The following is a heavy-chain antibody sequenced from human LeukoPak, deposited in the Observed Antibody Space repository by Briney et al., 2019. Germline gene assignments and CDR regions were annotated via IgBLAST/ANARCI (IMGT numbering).Heavy chain of an antibody. CDR2: INPSGGST. CDR1: GYTFTSYY. D-gene: IGHD2-15*01. J-gene: IGHJ4*02. CDR3: ASTRTYCSGGSCYSSYDY. V-gene: IGHV1-46*01. Sequence: ASVKVSCKASGYTFTSYYMHWVRQAPGQGLEWMGIINPSGGSTSYAQKFQGRVTMTRDTSTSTVYMELSSLRSEDTAVYYCASTRTYCSGGSCYSSYDYWGQGTLVTVSS.